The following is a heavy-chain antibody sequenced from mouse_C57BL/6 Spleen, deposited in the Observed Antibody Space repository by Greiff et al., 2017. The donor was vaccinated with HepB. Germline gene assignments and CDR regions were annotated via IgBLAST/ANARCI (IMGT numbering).Heavy chain of an antibody. Sequence: VKLKQPGAELVKPGASVKLSCKASGYTFTSYWMQWVKQRPGQGLEWIGEIDPSDSYTNYNQKFKGKATLTVDTSSSTAYMQLSSLTSEDSAVYYCARSGTGDYWGQGTTLTVSS. CDR1: GYTFTSYW. CDR3: ARSGTGDY. D-gene: IGHD4-1*01. J-gene: IGHJ2*01. CDR2: IDPSDSYT. V-gene: IGHV1-50*01.